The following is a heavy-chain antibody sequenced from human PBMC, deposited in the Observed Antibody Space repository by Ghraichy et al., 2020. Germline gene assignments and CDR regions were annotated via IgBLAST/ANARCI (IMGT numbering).Heavy chain of an antibody. J-gene: IGHJ6*03. V-gene: IGHV4-59*08. Sequence: SETLSLTCTVSGGSISSYYWSWIRQPPGKGLEWIGYIYYSGSTNYNPSLKSRVTISVDTSTNQFSLKLISVTAADTAVYYCARNTYDDFWSGYYTGMDYYYMDVWGKGTTVTVSS. D-gene: IGHD3-3*01. CDR3: ARNTYDDFWSGYYTGMDYYYMDV. CDR2: IYYSGST. CDR1: GGSISSYY.